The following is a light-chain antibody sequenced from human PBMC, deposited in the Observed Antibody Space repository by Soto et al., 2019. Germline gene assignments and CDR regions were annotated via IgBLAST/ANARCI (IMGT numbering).Light chain of an antibody. CDR3: CSYAGSGTYV. J-gene: IGLJ1*01. CDR2: EGT. CDR1: SSDIGIYNL. Sequence: QSALAQPASVSGSPGQSITISCTGTSSDIGIYNLVSWYQQHPGKAPKLMIYEGTKGPSGVSNRFSGFKSGNTASLTISGLQAEDEADYYCCSYAGSGTYVFGCGTTVTVL. V-gene: IGLV2-23*01.